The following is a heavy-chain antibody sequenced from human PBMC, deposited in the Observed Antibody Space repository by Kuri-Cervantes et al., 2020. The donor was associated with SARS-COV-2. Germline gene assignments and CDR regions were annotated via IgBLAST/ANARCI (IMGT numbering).Heavy chain of an antibody. CDR3: AREGEVEKYGSSRLTDAFDI. J-gene: IGHJ3*02. CDR1: GFTFSSYD. D-gene: IGHD6-6*01. CDR2: IGTAGDT. Sequence: GGSLRLSCAACGFTFSSYDMHWVRQATGKGLEWVSAIGTAGDTYYPGSVKGQFTISRENAKNSLYLQMNSLRAGDTAVYYCAREGEVEKYGSSRLTDAFDIWGQGTMVTVSS. V-gene: IGHV3-13*03.